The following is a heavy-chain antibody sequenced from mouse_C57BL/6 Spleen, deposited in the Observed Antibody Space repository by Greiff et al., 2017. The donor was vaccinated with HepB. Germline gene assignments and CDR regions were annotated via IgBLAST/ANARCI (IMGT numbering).Heavy chain of an antibody. D-gene: IGHD1-1*02. CDR3: ARPGSYPYYFDY. CDR2: ISSGSSTI. Sequence: EVMLVESGGGLVKPGGSLKLSCAASGFTFSDYGMHWVRQAPEKGLEWVAYISSGSSTIYYADTVKGRFTISRDNAKNTLFLQMTSLRSEDTAMYYCARPGSYPYYFDYWGQGTTLTVSS. CDR1: GFTFSDYG. J-gene: IGHJ2*01. V-gene: IGHV5-17*01.